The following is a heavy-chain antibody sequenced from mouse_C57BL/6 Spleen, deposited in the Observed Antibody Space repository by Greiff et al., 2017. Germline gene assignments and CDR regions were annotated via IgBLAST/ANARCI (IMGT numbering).Heavy chain of an antibody. D-gene: IGHD1-1*01. J-gene: IGHJ4*01. Sequence: AQLQQSGPGLVQPSQSLSITCTVSGFSLTSCGVHWVRQSPGKGLEWLGVIWRGGSTDYNAAFMSKLSITKDNSKSQVFIKMNSLQANDTAIYYGAKVPYCGSSDEDAMDYWGQGTSVTVSS. CDR2: IWRGGST. CDR3: AKVPYCGSSDEDAMDY. CDR1: GFSLTSCG. V-gene: IGHV2-5*01.